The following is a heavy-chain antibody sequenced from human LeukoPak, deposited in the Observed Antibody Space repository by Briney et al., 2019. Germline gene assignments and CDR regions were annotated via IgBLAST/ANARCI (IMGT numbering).Heavy chain of an antibody. CDR1: GGSISSYY. J-gene: IGHJ6*02. V-gene: IGHV4-4*07. D-gene: IGHD6-19*01. CDR2: IYTSGST. Sequence: PSETLSLTCTVSGGSISSYYWSWIRQPAGKGLEWIGRIYTSGSTNYNPSLKSRVTMSVDTSKNQFSLKLSSVTAADTAVYYCARDSIAVAGDYYYGMDVWGPGTTVTVSS. CDR3: ARDSIAVAGDYYYGMDV.